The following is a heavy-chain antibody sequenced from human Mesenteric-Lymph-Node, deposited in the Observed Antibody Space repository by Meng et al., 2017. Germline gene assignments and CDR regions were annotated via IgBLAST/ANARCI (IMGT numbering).Heavy chain of an antibody. CDR2: IYHIGST. CDR3: ARVHDAGDSLDY. Sequence: QVRLEESGPGLVKLSGTLSLTCIVSGDSITGTHWWSWVRQPPGKGLEWIGEIYHIGSTNYNPSLKSRVTILLDKSKNQFSVNLNSVTAADTAVYFCARVHDAGDSLDYWGQGTLVTVSS. J-gene: IGHJ4*02. D-gene: IGHD2-21*01. V-gene: IGHV4-4*02. CDR1: GDSITGTHW.